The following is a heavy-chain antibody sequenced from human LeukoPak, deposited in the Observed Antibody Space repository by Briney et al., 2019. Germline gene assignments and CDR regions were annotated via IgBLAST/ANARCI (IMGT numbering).Heavy chain of an antibody. CDR2: IYYSGST. CDR3: ARGRRELLG. V-gene: IGHV4-59*01. CDR1: GGSISNYY. Sequence: PSETLSLTCTVSGGSISNYYWSWIRQPPGKGLEWIGYIYYSGSTNYNPSLKSRVTISVDTSKNQFSLKLRSVTAADTAVYYCARGRRELLGWGQGTLVTVSS. J-gene: IGHJ4*02. D-gene: IGHD1-26*01.